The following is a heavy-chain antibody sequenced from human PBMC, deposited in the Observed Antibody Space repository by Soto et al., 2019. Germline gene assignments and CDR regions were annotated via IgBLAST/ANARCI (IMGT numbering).Heavy chain of an antibody. D-gene: IGHD3-22*01. Sequence: SETLCLTCTVSGGSISSYYWSWVRQPPGKGLEWIGYIYYSGSTNYNPSLKSRVTISVDTSKNQFSLKLSSVTAADTAVYYCARGSHYYDSSGYYWDYRGQGTLVTVSS. CDR3: ARGSHYYDSSGYYWDY. J-gene: IGHJ4*02. CDR1: GGSISSYY. V-gene: IGHV4-59*01. CDR2: IYYSGST.